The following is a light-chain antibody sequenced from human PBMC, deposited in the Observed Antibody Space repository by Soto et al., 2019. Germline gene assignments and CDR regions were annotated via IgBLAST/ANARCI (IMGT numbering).Light chain of an antibody. Sequence: DIVMTQSPDSLAVSLGERATINCTSSQNVLYSSNKNYLAWFQQTSGQPPTLLIYWASARESGVPDRFSGSVSGTDFTLTISSLQAEDVAVYSGQQYYSTPWTFGQGTKVEIK. J-gene: IGKJ1*01. V-gene: IGKV4-1*01. CDR3: QQYYSTPWT. CDR2: WAS. CDR1: QNVLYSSNKNY.